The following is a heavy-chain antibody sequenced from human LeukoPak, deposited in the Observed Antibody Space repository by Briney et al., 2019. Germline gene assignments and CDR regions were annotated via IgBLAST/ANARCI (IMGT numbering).Heavy chain of an antibody. Sequence: GGSLRLSCAASGFTFSSYGMHWVRQAPGKGLEWVAVIWYDGSNKYYADSVKGRFTISRDNSKNTLYLQMNSLRAEDTAVYYCARARLVVVADDAFDIWGQGTMVTVSS. CDR1: GFTFSSYG. J-gene: IGHJ3*02. V-gene: IGHV3-33*01. D-gene: IGHD2-15*01. CDR2: IWYDGSNK. CDR3: ARARLVVVADDAFDI.